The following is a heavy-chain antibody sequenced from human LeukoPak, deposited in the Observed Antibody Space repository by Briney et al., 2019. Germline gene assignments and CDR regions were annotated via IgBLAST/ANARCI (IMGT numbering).Heavy chain of an antibody. CDR2: ISYDGSNK. J-gene: IGHJ4*02. Sequence: PGRSLRLSCAASGFTSSSYAMHWVRQAPGKGLEWVAVISYDGSNKYYADSVKGRFTISRDNSKNTLYLQMNSLRAEDTAVYYCASSYGDYVGGYFDYWGQGTLVTVSS. CDR1: GFTSSSYA. D-gene: IGHD4-17*01. CDR3: ASSYGDYVGGYFDY. V-gene: IGHV3-30-3*01.